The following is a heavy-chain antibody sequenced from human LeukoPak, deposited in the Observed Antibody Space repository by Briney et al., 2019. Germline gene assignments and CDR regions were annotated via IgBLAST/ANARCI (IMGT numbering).Heavy chain of an antibody. Sequence: SETLSLTCTVSGGSISSYYWSWIRQPPGKGLEWIGEINHSGSTNYNPSLKSRVTISVDTSKNQFSLKLSSVTAADTAVYCCARGVVGATFDYWGQGTLVTVSS. D-gene: IGHD1-26*01. CDR3: ARGVVGATFDY. J-gene: IGHJ4*02. V-gene: IGHV4-34*01. CDR2: INHSGST. CDR1: GGSISSYY.